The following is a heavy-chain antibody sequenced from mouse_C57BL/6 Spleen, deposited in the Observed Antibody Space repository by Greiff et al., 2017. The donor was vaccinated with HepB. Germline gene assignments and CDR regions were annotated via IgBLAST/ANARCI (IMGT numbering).Heavy chain of an antibody. Sequence: DVKLVESGGGLVKPGGSLKLSCAASGFTFSDYGMHWVRQAPEKGLEWVAYISSGSSTIYYADTVKGRFTISRDNAKNTLFLQMTSLRSEDTAMYYCARGGYDVDDYAMDYWGQGTSVTVSS. CDR3: ARGGYDVDDYAMDY. D-gene: IGHD2-2*01. J-gene: IGHJ4*01. CDR1: GFTFSDYG. V-gene: IGHV5-17*01. CDR2: ISSGSSTI.